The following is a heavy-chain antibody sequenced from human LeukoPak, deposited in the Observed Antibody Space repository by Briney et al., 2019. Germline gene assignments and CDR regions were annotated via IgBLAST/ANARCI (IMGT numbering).Heavy chain of an antibody. Sequence: GASVKVSCKASGGTFSSYAISWVRQAPGQGLEWMGRIIPILGIANYAQKFQGRVTITADKSTSTAYMELSSLRSEDTAVYYCATESRFWSGYPYYFDYWGQGTLVTVSS. D-gene: IGHD3-3*01. V-gene: IGHV1-69*04. J-gene: IGHJ4*02. CDR3: ATESRFWSGYPYYFDY. CDR2: IIPILGIA. CDR1: GGTFSSYA.